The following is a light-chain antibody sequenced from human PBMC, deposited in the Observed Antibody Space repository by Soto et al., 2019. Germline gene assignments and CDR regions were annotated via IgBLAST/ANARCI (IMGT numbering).Light chain of an antibody. CDR2: YGS. V-gene: IGLV3-21*04. CDR1: KIESKS. CDR3: QVWDHSGHHVV. J-gene: IGLJ2*01. Sequence: SYVLTQPPSVSVAPGKTARITCGANKIESKSVHWYQQKPGQAPVLVIYYGSDRPSGIPERFSGSNSGNTATLTISRVEAGDEADYYCQVWDHSGHHVVLGGGTKLTVL.